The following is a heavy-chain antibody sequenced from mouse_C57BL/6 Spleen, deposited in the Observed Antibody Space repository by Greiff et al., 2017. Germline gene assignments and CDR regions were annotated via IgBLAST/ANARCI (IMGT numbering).Heavy chain of an antibody. J-gene: IGHJ1*03. D-gene: IGHD1-1*01. Sequence: LVESGAELVRPGASVTLSCKASGYTFTDYEMHWVKQTPVHGLEWIGAIDPETGGTAYNQKFKGKAILTADKSSSTAYMELRSLTSEDSAVYYCTRSEVSSGSSPYWYFDVWGTGTTVTVSS. CDR2: IDPETGGT. CDR3: TRSEVSSGSSPYWYFDV. CDR1: GYTFTDYE. V-gene: IGHV1-15*01.